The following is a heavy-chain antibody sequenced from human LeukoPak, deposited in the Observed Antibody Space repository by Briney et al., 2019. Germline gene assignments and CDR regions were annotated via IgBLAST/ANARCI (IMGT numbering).Heavy chain of an antibody. J-gene: IGHJ4*02. CDR2: ISSSSSTI. CDR1: GFTFSRYN. V-gene: IGHV3-48*02. Sequence: GGSLRLSCVASGFTFSRYNMNWVRQAPGKGLEWVSYISSSSSTIYYADSAKGRFTISRDNAKTSLYLQMNSLRDEDTAVYYCARMTHSGSYYFDYWGQGTLVTVSS. D-gene: IGHD1-26*01. CDR3: ARMTHSGSYYFDY.